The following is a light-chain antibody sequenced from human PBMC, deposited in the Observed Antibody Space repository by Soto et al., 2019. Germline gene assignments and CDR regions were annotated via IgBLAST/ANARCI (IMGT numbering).Light chain of an antibody. CDR2: GNI. CDR3: QSYDSSLSGL. V-gene: IGLV1-40*01. J-gene: IGLJ2*01. Sequence: QLVLTQPPSVSGAPGQRVTISCTGSSSNIGAGYDVHWYQQLPGTAPKLLIYGNINRPSGVPDRFSGSKSGTSASLAITGLQAEDEADYYCQSYDSSLSGLFGGGTKLTVL. CDR1: SSNIGAGYD.